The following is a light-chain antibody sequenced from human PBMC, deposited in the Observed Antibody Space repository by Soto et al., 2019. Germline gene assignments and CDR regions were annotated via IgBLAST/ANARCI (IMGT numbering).Light chain of an antibody. CDR2: GAS. V-gene: IGKV3-20*01. Sequence: EIVLTQSPGTLSLSPGDRATLSCRASQSVSSSYLAWLQQKPGQAPRLLIYGASSRATGIPDRFSGSGSGADFTLTIRRLEHEDLAGYYCQQYDSSPITFGQGTRLEI. CDR1: QSVSSSY. CDR3: QQYDSSPIT. J-gene: IGKJ5*01.